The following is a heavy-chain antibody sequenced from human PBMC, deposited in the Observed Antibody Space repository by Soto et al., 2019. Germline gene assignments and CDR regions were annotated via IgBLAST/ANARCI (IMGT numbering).Heavy chain of an antibody. CDR1: GDSVTSAY. J-gene: IGHJ4*02. CDR3: ARTDAYHSSFFAS. CDR2: IHHTGKT. V-gene: IGHV4-31*03. D-gene: IGHD6-6*01. Sequence: VKLQEMGQGLVKPSQTLTITCTVSGDSVTSAYWSWIRQLPGKGLEWMGNIHHTGKTFYQQSHKTRVAISIATSKPLFSLKMTSITAADTAVYYCARTDAYHSSFFASWGQGTVVTVSS.